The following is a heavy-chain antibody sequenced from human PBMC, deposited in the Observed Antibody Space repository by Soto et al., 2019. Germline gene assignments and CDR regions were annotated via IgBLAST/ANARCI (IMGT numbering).Heavy chain of an antibody. CDR1: GDSVPSNIPT. V-gene: IGHV6-1*01. CDR2: TYYRSKWYN. J-gene: IGHJ3*02. Sequence: SQTPSLTCALYGDSVPSNIPTWSSIRQSPSRGLEWLGRTYYRSKWYNDYAVSVKSRITVNPDTSKKQFSLQLNSVTPEDTAVYYCARGSRGAFDIWGQGTLVTVSS. CDR3: ARGSRGAFDI. D-gene: IGHD3-16*01.